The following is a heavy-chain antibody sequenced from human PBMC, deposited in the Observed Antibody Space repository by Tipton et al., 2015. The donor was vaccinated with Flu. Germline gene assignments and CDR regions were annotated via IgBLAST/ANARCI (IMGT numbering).Heavy chain of an antibody. CDR2: IMPIFGTM. V-gene: IGHV1-69*01. J-gene: IGHJ4*02. Sequence: QMQLVQSGAEVKEPGSSVKVSCQTSGDTFNRNAITWVRQAPGQGLEWVGQIMPIFGTMHFAQKFQGRVTLIADASTNKVYMEMSNLRSADPAVYYCATGRPVVGSSTLFDYWGQGTLVTVSS. CDR3: ATGRPVVGSSTLFDY. D-gene: IGHD2-15*01. CDR1: GDTFNRNA.